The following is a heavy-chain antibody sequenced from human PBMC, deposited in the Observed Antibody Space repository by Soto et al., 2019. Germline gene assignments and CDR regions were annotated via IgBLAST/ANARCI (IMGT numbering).Heavy chain of an antibody. J-gene: IGHJ4*02. D-gene: IGHD6-19*01. CDR3: ARDRYSSGWPLTDY. CDR1: GYTFTSNG. V-gene: IGHV1-18*01. CDR2: ISAYNGNT. Sequence: ASVKVSCKASGYTFTSNGISWVRQAPGQGLEWMGWISAYNGNTNYAQKLQGRVTMTTDTSTSTAYMELRSLRSDDTAVYYCARDRYSSGWPLTDYWGQGTLVTVSS.